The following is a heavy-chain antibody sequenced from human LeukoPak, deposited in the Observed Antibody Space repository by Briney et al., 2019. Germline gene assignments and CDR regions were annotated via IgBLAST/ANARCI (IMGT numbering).Heavy chain of an antibody. D-gene: IGHD3-22*01. Sequence: SETLSLTCTVSGGSISSSSYYWGWIRQPPGQGLEWIGSIYYSGSTYYNPSLKSRVTISVDTSKNQFSLKLSSVTAADTAVYYCARQRDYYDSSGYYIIDYWGQGTLVTVSS. CDR2: IYYSGST. J-gene: IGHJ4*02. CDR1: GGSISSSSYY. V-gene: IGHV4-39*01. CDR3: ARQRDYYDSSGYYIIDY.